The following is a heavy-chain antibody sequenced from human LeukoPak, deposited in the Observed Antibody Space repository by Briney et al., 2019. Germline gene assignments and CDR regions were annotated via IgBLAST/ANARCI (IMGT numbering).Heavy chain of an antibody. Sequence: GGSLRLSCAASGFTVSSNYMSWVRQAPGKGLEWVSVIYSGGSTYYADSVKGRFTISRDNSKNTLYLQMNSLRAEDTAVYYCARDRSPAYYFDYWGQGTLVTVSS. CDR3: ARDRSPAYYFDY. CDR2: IYSGGST. CDR1: GFTVSSNY. V-gene: IGHV3-53*01. J-gene: IGHJ4*02.